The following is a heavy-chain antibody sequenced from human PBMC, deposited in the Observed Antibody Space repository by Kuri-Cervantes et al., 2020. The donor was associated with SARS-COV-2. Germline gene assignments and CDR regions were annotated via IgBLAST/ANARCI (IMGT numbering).Heavy chain of an antibody. J-gene: IGHJ3*02. Sequence: GESLKISCKGSGYSFTSYWIGWVRQMPGKGLEWMGIIYPGDSDTRYSPSFQGQVTISADKSISTAYLQWSSLKASDTAMYYRASGVVAPNDAFDIWGQGTMVTVSS. CDR1: GYSFTSYW. V-gene: IGHV5-51*01. D-gene: IGHD5-12*01. CDR2: IYPGDSDT. CDR3: ASGVVAPNDAFDI.